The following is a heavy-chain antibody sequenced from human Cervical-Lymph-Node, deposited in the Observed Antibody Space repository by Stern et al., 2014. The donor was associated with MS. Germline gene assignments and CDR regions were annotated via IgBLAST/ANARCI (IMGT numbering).Heavy chain of an antibody. CDR2: IYPGDSDI. D-gene: IGHD2-21*01. V-gene: IGHV5-51*03. CDR3: ARWSVACDS. CDR1: GYRFINNW. J-gene: IGHJ4*02. Sequence: LQLVESGAEVRKPGDSLKISCQTSGYRFINNWIAWVRQVPGKGLEWIGIIYPGDSDIRYSPSFQGHVTISVDKSTSTAYLQWSSLKASDTAVYYCARWSVACDSWGQGALITVSS.